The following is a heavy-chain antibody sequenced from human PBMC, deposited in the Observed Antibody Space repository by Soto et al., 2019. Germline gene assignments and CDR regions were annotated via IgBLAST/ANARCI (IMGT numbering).Heavy chain of an antibody. D-gene: IGHD6-19*01. Sequence: EVQLVESGGGLVQPGGSLRLSCAASGFTFSDHYMDWVRQAPGKGLEWVGRTRNKANSYTTEYAASVKGRFTISRDDSKNSLYLQMSSLKTGDTAVYYCARVEGSGWIFDYWGLGTLVTVSS. CDR1: GFTFSDHY. V-gene: IGHV3-72*01. CDR2: TRNKANSYTT. CDR3: ARVEGSGWIFDY. J-gene: IGHJ4*02.